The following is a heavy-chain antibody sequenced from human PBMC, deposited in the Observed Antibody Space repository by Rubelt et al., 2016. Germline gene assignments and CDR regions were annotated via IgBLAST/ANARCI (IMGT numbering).Heavy chain of an antibody. Sequence: QLQESGPGLVQPSETLSLTCTVSGDSISNSGYYWGWIRQPPGKGLEWIGNVYYTGTTYLSPSLKSRVTISVDASKNQFSLGVRSVTAADTAVYYCGKARNSIATRPYWFDPWGQGTLVTVSS. CDR2: VYYTGTT. J-gene: IGHJ5*02. CDR1: GDSISNSGYY. CDR3: GKARNSIATRPYWFDP. V-gene: IGHV4-39*07. D-gene: IGHD6-6*01.